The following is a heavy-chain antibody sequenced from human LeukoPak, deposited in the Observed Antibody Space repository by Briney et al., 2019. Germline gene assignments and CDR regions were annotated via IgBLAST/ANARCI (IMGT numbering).Heavy chain of an antibody. J-gene: IGHJ4*02. CDR2: IYYSGST. Sequence: PSQTLSLTCTVSGGSISSGGYYWSWIRQHPGKGLEWIGYIYYSGSTYYNPSLKSRVTISVDTSKNQFSLKLSSVTAADTAVYYCARVRYSSGSYDYWGQGTLVTVSS. CDR1: GGSISSGGYY. CDR3: ARVRYSSGSYDY. D-gene: IGHD6-19*01. V-gene: IGHV4-31*03.